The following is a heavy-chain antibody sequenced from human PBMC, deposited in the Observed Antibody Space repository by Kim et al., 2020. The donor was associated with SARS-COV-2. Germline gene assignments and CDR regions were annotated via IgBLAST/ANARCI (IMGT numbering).Heavy chain of an antibody. J-gene: IGHJ4*02. Sequence: SETLSLTCTVSGGSISSSSYYWGWIRQPPGKGLEWIGSIYYSGSTYYNPSLKSRVTISVDTSKNQFSLKLSSVTAADTAVYYCARQRELLREYYFDYWGQGTLVTVSS. CDR1: GGSISSSSYY. V-gene: IGHV4-39*01. CDR3: ARQRELLREYYFDY. D-gene: IGHD1-26*01. CDR2: IYYSGST.